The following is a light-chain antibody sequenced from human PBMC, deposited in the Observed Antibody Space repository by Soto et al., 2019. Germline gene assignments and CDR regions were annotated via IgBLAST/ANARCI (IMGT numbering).Light chain of an antibody. CDR2: KAA. CDR1: QSISSW. Sequence: DIQMTQSPSTLSSSVGDRVTITCRASQSISSWLAWYQQKPGKAPKLLIYKAASLESGVPSRFSGSGSGTVFTFTISSLQTDYFASYYCQQYKSYTWRFGQGAKLKSK. CDR3: QQYKSYTWR. J-gene: IGKJ1*01. V-gene: IGKV1-5*03.